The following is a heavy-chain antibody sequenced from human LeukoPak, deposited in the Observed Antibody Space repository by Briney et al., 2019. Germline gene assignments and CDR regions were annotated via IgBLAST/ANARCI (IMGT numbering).Heavy chain of an antibody. CDR2: IYYSG. D-gene: IGHD1-1*01. J-gene: IGHJ4*02. CDR3: VRRGGRGYFDY. CDR1: GGSIRSSSSY. V-gene: IGHV4-39*01. Sequence: PSETLSLTCTVSGGSIRSSSSYWGWIRQPPGKGLEWLADIYYSGYNPSLKSRVSISVDTSKNQLSLRLSSVTATDTAVYYCVRRGGRGYFDYWGQGILVTVSP.